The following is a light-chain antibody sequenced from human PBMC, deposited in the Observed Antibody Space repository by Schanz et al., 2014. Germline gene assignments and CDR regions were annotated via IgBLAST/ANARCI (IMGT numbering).Light chain of an antibody. CDR3: AAWDDSLNGRNWV. CDR2: DVS. Sequence: QSALTQPASASGSPGQSVTISCTGTSSDVGAYNYVSWYQHHPGKAPKLMIYDVSKRPSGVPDRFSASKSGTSASLAITGLQSEDEADYYCAAWDDSLNGRNWVFGGGTKLTVL. J-gene: IGLJ3*02. V-gene: IGLV2-8*01. CDR1: SSDVGAYNY.